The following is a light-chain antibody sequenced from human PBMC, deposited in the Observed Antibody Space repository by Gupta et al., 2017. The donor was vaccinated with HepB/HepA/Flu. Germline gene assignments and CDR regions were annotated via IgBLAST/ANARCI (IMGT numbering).Light chain of an antibody. Sequence: SYELTQPPSVSVSPGKTASITCSGDKLGDKYACWYQQKPGQSPVLVIYQDSKRPSGIPERFSGSNSGNTATLTISGTQAMDEADYYCQAWDSSTAGVVFGGGTKLTVL. CDR1: KLGDKY. CDR3: QAWDSSTAGVV. V-gene: IGLV3-1*01. CDR2: QDS. J-gene: IGLJ2*01.